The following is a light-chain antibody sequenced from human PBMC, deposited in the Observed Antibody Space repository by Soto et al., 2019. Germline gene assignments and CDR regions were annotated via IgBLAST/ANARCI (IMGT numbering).Light chain of an antibody. CDR2: GAS. J-gene: IGKJ2*01. V-gene: IGKV3-15*01. CDR3: QQYNNWPHT. CDR1: QSVSSN. Sequence: EIVMTQSPATLSVSPGERATLSCRASQSVSSNLAWYQQKPGLAPRLLIYGASTRATGIPARFSGSGSGTEFTLTISSLQSEDFAVYYCQQYNNWPHTFGQGTKLEIK.